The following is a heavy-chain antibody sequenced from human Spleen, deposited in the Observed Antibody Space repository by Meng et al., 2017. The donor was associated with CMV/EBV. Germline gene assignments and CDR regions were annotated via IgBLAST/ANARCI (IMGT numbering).Heavy chain of an antibody. CDR1: GFTFSDYW. V-gene: IGHV3-7*01. Sequence: GGSLRLSCAASGFTFSDYWMGWVRQAPGKGLEWVVNINQRGNEKNYVDSVKGRFTISRDNAMNLLYLQMNSLRVEDTAVYYCARHPSSSFDLSDQGTLVTVSS. J-gene: IGHJ4*02. CDR3: ARHPSSSFDL. D-gene: IGHD6-13*01. CDR2: INQRGNEK.